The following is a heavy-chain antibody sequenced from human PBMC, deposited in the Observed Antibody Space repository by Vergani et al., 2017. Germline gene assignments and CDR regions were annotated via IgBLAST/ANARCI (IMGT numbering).Heavy chain of an antibody. V-gene: IGHV1-2*02. CDR3: ARDGSQLVRADYYYYYYMDV. Sequence: QVQLVQSGAEVKKPGASVKVSCKASGYTFTGYYMHWVRQAPGQGLEWMGWINPNSGGTNYAQKFQGRVTMTWDTSISTAYMELSRLRSDDTAVYYCARDGSQLVRADYYYYYYMDVWGKGTTVTVSS. D-gene: IGHD6-6*01. CDR2: INPNSGGT. J-gene: IGHJ6*03. CDR1: GYTFTGYY.